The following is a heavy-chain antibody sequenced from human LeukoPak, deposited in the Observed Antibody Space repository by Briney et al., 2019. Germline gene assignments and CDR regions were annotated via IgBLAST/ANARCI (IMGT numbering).Heavy chain of an antibody. D-gene: IGHD2-2*02. CDR2: ISGSGGST. J-gene: IGHJ5*02. CDR1: VYPFSSYS. CDR3: AKGVVTAAIRSNWFDP. Sequence: GGSQRLFCAASVYPFSSYSVRWVRQARGKGLEWVSAISGSGGSTYCADSVKGRFTISRNNTKNTLSLQMNSLRAEDTAVYYCAKGVVTAAIRSNWFDPWGQGTLVTVSS. V-gene: IGHV3-23*01.